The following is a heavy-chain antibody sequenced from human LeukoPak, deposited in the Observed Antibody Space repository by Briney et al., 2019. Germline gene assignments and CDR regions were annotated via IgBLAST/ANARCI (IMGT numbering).Heavy chain of an antibody. CDR1: GGSISSYY. CDR3: ARYVKWDIVATMGYYYYYMDV. Sequence: SETLSLTCTVSGGSISSYYWSWIRQPPGKGLEWIGYIYTSGSTNYNPSLKSRVTISVDTSKNQFSLKLSSVTAADTAVYYCARYVKWDIVATMGYYYYYMDVWGKGTTVTVSS. V-gene: IGHV4-4*09. CDR2: IYTSGST. D-gene: IGHD5-12*01. J-gene: IGHJ6*03.